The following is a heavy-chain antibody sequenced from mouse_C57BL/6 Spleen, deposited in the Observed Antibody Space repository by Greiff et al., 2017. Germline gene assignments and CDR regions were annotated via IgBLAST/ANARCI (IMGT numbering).Heavy chain of an antibody. J-gene: IGHJ3*01. CDR1: GYTFTSYW. D-gene: IGHD2-1*01. CDR3: ARGNGNYWFAY. V-gene: IGHV1-55*01. CDR2: IYPGSGST. Sequence: QVQLQQPGAELVKPGASVKMSCKASGYTFTSYWITWVKQRPGQGLEWIGDIYPGSGSTNYNEKFKSKATLTVDTSSSTADMQLSSLTAEDSAVYYCARGNGNYWFAYWGQGTLVTVSA.